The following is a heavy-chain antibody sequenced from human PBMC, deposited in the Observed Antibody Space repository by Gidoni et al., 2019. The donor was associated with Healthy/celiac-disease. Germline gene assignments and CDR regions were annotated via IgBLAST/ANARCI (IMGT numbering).Heavy chain of an antibody. CDR2: IYARGST. CDR1: GYSISSGHY. J-gene: IGHJ5*02. D-gene: IGHD2-2*01. V-gene: IGHV4-38-2*02. Sequence: VQLPESGPGRVKPSATLSLTCAVSGYSISSGHYWGWIRQPPGKGLEWIGSIYARGSTYYNPSLKSRVTISVDTSKNQFSLKLSSVTAADTAVYYCARDRAYCSSTSCYSGRMDCFDPWGQGTLVTVSS. CDR3: ARDRAYCSSTSCYSGRMDCFDP.